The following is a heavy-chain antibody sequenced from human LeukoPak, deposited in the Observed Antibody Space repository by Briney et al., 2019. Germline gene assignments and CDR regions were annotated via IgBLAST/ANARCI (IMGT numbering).Heavy chain of an antibody. D-gene: IGHD6-13*01. Sequence: PGGSLRLSCAASGFTFSDYAMHWVRQAPGKGLEWVAVISYDGSNKYYADSVKGRFTISRDNSKNTLYLQMNSLRAEDTAVYYCARDQFQQRLVGDAFDIWGQGTMVTVSS. V-gene: IGHV3-30*04. CDR2: ISYDGSNK. J-gene: IGHJ3*02. CDR3: ARDQFQQRLVGDAFDI. CDR1: GFTFSDYA.